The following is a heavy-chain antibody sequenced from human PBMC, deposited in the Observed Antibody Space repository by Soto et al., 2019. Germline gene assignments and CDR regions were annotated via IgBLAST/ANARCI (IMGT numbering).Heavy chain of an antibody. Sequence: EVQLVESGGGLVKPGGSLRLSCAASGFTFSSYSMNWVRQAPGKGLEWVSSISSSSYIYYADSLKGRFTISRDNAKHSLYLQMNSLRVEDTAVYYCARDNNIVATSMDYWGQGTLVTVSS. J-gene: IGHJ4*02. CDR1: GFTFSSYS. CDR2: ISSSSYI. CDR3: ARDNNIVATSMDY. D-gene: IGHD5-12*01. V-gene: IGHV3-21*01.